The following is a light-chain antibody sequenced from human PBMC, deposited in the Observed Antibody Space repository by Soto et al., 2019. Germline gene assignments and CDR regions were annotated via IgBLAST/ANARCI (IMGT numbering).Light chain of an antibody. V-gene: IGKV3-20*01. J-gene: IGKJ2*01. CDR2: GAS. Sequence: IVLTQSPDTLSLSPGERASLSCRASRSVSFAYVAWYQLRPGQAPRLLIYGASSRATGIPDRFSGSGSGTDFTITIGRLEPEDSAVYYCQQYVTPPYTFGQGIKLEI. CDR3: QQYVTPPYT. CDR1: RSVSFAY.